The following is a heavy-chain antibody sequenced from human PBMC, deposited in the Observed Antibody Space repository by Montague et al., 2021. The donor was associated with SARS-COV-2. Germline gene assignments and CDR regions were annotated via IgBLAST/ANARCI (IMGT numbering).Heavy chain of an antibody. V-gene: IGHV4-34*01. Sequence: SETLSLTCAVYGGSFSDYYWTWIRQAPGKGLEWIGEVDHRGSSSYNPSLQSRLTISVDRSKNQLSLRLTSVTAADTAVYYCARAEVTVFGVLILLPSAGPLDRWGLGTTVTVSS. CDR3: ARAEVTVFGVLILLPSAGPLDR. CDR2: VDHRGSS. D-gene: IGHD3-3*01. J-gene: IGHJ6*02. CDR1: GGSFSDYY.